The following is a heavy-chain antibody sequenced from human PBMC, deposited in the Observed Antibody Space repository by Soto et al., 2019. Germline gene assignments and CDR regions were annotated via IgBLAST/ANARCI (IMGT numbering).Heavy chain of an antibody. Sequence: QVQLVESGGGVVQPGRSLRLSCAASGFTFSSYGMHWVRQAPGKGLEWVAVISDDGSNKYYTDSVKCRFTISRDDSKNTLYLHMNSLRADDTAVYYCAKLADGYGYGKNLGLDYWGQGTLVTVSS. J-gene: IGHJ4*02. V-gene: IGHV3-30*18. D-gene: IGHD5-18*01. CDR3: AKLADGYGYGKNLGLDY. CDR1: GFTFSSYG. CDR2: ISDDGSNK.